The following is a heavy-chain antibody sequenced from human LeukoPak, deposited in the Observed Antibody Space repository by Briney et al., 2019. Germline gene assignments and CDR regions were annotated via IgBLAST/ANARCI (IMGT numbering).Heavy chain of an antibody. V-gene: IGHV3-23*01. CDR3: ARRGWLINFDY. J-gene: IGHJ4*02. CDR1: GFTFSNYA. D-gene: IGHD5-12*01. CDR2: ISGSGDNT. Sequence: GGSLRLSCAASGFTFSNYAMSWVRQDPGTGLEWVSIISGSGDNTYYADSVKGRFTISRDNSKNTLYLQMKTLRAEDTAIYYCARRGWLINFDYWGQGTLVTVSS.